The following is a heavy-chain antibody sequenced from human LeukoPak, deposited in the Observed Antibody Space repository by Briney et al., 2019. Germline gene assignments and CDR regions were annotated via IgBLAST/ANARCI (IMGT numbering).Heavy chain of an antibody. CDR3: ARAYCSSTSCYLDY. CDR1: GYSFTSYW. CDR2: IYPGDSDT. J-gene: IGHJ4*02. Sequence: GESLKISCKGSGYSFTSYWVGWVRQMPGKNLEWMGIIYPGDSDTRYSPSFQGQVTISADKSISTAYLQWSSLKASDTDMYYCARAYCSSTSCYLDYWGQGTLVTVSS. D-gene: IGHD2-2*01. V-gene: IGHV5-51*01.